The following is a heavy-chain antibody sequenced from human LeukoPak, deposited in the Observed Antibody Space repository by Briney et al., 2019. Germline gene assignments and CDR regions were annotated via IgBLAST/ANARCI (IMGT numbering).Heavy chain of an antibody. CDR1: GFSLSGYW. CDR3: AKDQPTRGGATDY. CDR2: LHADGNEK. J-gene: IGHJ4*02. D-gene: IGHD1-26*01. Sequence: GGSLRLSCAAYGFSLSGYWMSWVRQAPGKGLEWVARLHADGNEKYFVHSVKGRFTVSRDNAKNSLYLQMNSLRVEDTAVYYCAKDQPTRGGATDYWGQGTLVTVSS. V-gene: IGHV3-7*03.